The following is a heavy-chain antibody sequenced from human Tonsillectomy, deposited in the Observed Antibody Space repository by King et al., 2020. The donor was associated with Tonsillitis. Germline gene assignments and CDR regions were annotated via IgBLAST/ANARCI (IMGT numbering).Heavy chain of an antibody. J-gene: IGHJ3*02. V-gene: IGHV4-30-4*07. Sequence: VQLQESGPGLVKPSQTLSLTCAVSGGSISSGGYSWSWIRQPPGKGLEWIGYIYYSGSTYYNPSLKSRVTISVDTSKHKFSLKLSSVTAADTAVYYCARGILTGYLQPSGDAFDIWGQGTMVTVSS. CDR2: IYYSGST. CDR1: GGSISSGGYS. D-gene: IGHD3-9*01. CDR3: ARGILTGYLQPSGDAFDI.